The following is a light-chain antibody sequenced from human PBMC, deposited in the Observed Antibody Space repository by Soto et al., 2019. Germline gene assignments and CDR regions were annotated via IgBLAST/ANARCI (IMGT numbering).Light chain of an antibody. CDR3: SSFAGSNTFV. J-gene: IGLJ2*01. V-gene: IGLV2-8*01. CDR2: EVA. CDR1: RSDIGGYNY. Sequence: QSALTQPPSASGSPGQSVTISCAGTRSDIGGYNYVSWYQQHPGKAPKLMIYEVAKRPSGVPDRFSGSKSGSTASLTVSGLQADDEADYYCSSFAGSNTFVFGGGTQLTVL.